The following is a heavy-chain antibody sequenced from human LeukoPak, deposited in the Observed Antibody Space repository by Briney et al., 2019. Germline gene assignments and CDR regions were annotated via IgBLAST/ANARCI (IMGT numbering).Heavy chain of an antibody. CDR3: AREGIAVAGSHY. Sequence: ASVKVSCKASGYTFTGYYMHWVRQAPGQGLEWMGWINPNSGGTNYAQKFQGRVTMTRDTSISTAYMERSRLRSDDTAVYYCAREGIAVAGSHYWGQGTLVTVSS. CDR1: GYTFTGYY. V-gene: IGHV1-2*02. D-gene: IGHD6-19*01. CDR2: INPNSGGT. J-gene: IGHJ4*02.